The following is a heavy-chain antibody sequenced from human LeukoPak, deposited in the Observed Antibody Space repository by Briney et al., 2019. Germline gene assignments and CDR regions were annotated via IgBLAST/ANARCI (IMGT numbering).Heavy chain of an antibody. D-gene: IGHD3-10*01. Sequence: PSETLSLTCTVSGGSISSYYWSWIRQPPGKGLEWIGYIYTSGSTNYNPSLKSRVTMSVDTSKNQFSLKLSSVTAADTAVYYCARDLWFGELWNWFDPWGQGTLVTVSS. J-gene: IGHJ5*02. CDR2: IYTSGST. CDR3: ARDLWFGELWNWFDP. CDR1: GGSISSYY. V-gene: IGHV4-4*09.